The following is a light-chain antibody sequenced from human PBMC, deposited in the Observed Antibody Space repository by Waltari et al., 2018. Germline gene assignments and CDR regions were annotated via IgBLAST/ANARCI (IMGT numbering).Light chain of an antibody. CDR1: SSGVWSYNL. J-gene: IGLJ2*01. CDR2: EVN. Sequence: QSALTQPASVSGSPGQSITISCTGTSSGVWSYNLVSWYQQHPGKAPKRMIYEVNKPPSGVSNRFTGSKSGNTASLTISGLQAEDEADYYCISYVDSSTSVFGGGTKLTVL. CDR3: ISYVDSSTSV. V-gene: IGLV2-23*02.